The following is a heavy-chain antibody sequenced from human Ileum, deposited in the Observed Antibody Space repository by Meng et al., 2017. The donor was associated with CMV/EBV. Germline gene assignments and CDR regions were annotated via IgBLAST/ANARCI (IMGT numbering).Heavy chain of an antibody. Sequence: QVQSQQRGAGLLKPSETLSLTCAVSGEPLNGFFCSWIRQPPGRGLEWIGEVNNRGRTNYNPSLKSRLTISIDTSKRQLSLMVTSVTAADSAIYYCASGRLQFTPSALQHWGPGTLVTVSS. CDR3: ASGRLQFTPSALQH. CDR2: VNNRGRT. J-gene: IGHJ1*01. CDR1: GEPLNGFF. V-gene: IGHV4-34*02. D-gene: IGHD5-24*01.